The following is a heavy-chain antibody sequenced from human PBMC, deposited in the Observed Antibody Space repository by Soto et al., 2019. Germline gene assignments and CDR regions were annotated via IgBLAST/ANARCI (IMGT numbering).Heavy chain of an antibody. CDR2: ISSSSSYI. V-gene: IGHV3-21*01. CDR3: ARPREMATIQGFWYYFDY. D-gene: IGHD5-12*01. Sequence: PVGSLRLSCAASGFTFSSYSMNGVRQAPVKGLEWVSSISSSSSYIYYADSVKVRFTISRDNAKNSLDLQMNSLRAEDTAVYYCARPREMATIQGFWYYFDYWGQGTLVTVS. J-gene: IGHJ4*02. CDR1: GFTFSSYS.